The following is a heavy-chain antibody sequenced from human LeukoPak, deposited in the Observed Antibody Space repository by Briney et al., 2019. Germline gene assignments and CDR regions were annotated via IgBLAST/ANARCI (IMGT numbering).Heavy chain of an antibody. Sequence: PSETLSLTCTVSGGSISTHFWTWIRQPPGMGLEWIGYIYCTGSTNYNPSLKSRVTISLDTSKNQFSLHLSFVTAADTAVYYCARAPNGYYPLDYWGQGTLVTVSS. V-gene: IGHV4-59*11. CDR1: GGSISTHF. CDR3: ARAPNGYYPLDY. D-gene: IGHD3-22*01. CDR2: IYCTGST. J-gene: IGHJ4*02.